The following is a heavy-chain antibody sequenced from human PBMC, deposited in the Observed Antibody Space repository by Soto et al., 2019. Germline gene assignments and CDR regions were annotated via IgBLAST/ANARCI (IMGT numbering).Heavy chain of an antibody. J-gene: IGHJ5*02. D-gene: IGHD6-13*01. CDR2: IYASGST. Sequence: NPSETLSLTCTVSNGSISNFYWNWIRQSAGKGLEWIGRIYASGSTTYNPSLRGRVTMSVDTSKNQFSLKVTSVTAADTAVYYCARSSHKESWFDPWGQGTLVTVS. V-gene: IGHV4-4*07. CDR3: ARSSHKESWFDP. CDR1: NGSISNFY.